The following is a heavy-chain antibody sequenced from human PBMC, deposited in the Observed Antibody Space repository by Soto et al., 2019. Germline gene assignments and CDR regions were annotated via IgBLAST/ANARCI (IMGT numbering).Heavy chain of an antibody. CDR2: IYYSGST. V-gene: IGHV4-59*01. D-gene: IGHD3-3*01. CDR1: GGSISSYY. Sequence: SETLSLTCTVSGGSISSYYWSWIRQPPGKGLEWIGYIYYSGSTNYNPSLKSRVTISVDTSKNQFSLKLSSVTAADTAVYYCARGYYDFWSGVYYYGMDVWGQGTTVTVSS. CDR3: ARGYYDFWSGVYYYGMDV. J-gene: IGHJ6*02.